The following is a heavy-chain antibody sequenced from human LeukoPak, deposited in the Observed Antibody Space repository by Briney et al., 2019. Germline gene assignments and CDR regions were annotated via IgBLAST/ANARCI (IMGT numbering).Heavy chain of an antibody. D-gene: IGHD2-15*01. CDR2: ISSSSSYI. V-gene: IGHV3-21*01. Sequence: GGSLRLSCAASGFTFSSYSMNWVRQAPGKGLEWVSSISSSSSYIYYADSVKGRLTISRDNAKNSLYLQMNSLRAEDTAVYYCARDGTPPIYCSGGSCYGNFDYWGQGTLVTVSS. J-gene: IGHJ4*02. CDR1: GFTFSSYS. CDR3: ARDGTPPIYCSGGSCYGNFDY.